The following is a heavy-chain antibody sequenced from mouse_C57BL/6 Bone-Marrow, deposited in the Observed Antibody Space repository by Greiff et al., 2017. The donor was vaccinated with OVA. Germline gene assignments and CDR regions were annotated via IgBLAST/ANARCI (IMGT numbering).Heavy chain of an antibody. CDR1: GFTFSSYG. J-gene: IGHJ3*01. D-gene: IGHD1-1*02. CDR2: ISSGGSYT. Sequence: EVKLMESGGDLVKPGGSLKLSCAASGFTFSSYGMSWVRQTPDKRLEWVATISSGGSYTYSPDSVKGRFTISRDNAKNTLYLQMSSLKSEDTAMYYCAREGVDGSYEGFAYWGQGTLVTVSA. CDR3: AREGVDGSYEGFAY. V-gene: IGHV5-6*01.